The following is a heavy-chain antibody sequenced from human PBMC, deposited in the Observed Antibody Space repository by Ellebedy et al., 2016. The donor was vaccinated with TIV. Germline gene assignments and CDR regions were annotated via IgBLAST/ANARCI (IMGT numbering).Heavy chain of an antibody. J-gene: IGHJ3*02. Sequence: SETLSLXXAVYGGSFSGYYWSWIRQPPGKGLEWIGYIYYSGSTNYNPSLKSRVTISVDTSKNQFSLKLSSVTAADTAVYYCAREEIAVAGTDAFDIWGQGTMVTVSS. CDR3: AREEIAVAGTDAFDI. CDR1: GGSFSGYY. D-gene: IGHD6-19*01. V-gene: IGHV4-59*01. CDR2: IYYSGST.